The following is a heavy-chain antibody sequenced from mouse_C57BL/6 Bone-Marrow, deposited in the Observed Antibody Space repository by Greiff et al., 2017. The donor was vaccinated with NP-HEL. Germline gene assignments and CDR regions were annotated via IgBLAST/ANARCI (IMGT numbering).Heavy chain of an antibody. CDR2: INPNNGGT. CDR1: GYTFTDYY. CDR3: ARKTTVVASSDAMDY. D-gene: IGHD1-1*01. J-gene: IGHJ4*01. V-gene: IGHV1-26*01. Sequence: VQLKQSGPELVKPGASVKISCKASGYTFTDYYMNWVKQSHGKSLEWIGDINPNNGGTSYNQKFKGKATLTVDKSSSTAYMELRSLTSEDSAVYYCARKTTVVASSDAMDYWGQGTSVTVSS.